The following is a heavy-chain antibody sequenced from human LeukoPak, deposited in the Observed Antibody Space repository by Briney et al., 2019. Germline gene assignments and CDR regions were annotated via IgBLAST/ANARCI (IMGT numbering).Heavy chain of an antibody. CDR3: AGGYAFSVDY. CDR2: IHPEGNEK. CDR1: GFSFTNFW. Sequence: PGGSLRLSCAVSGFSFTNFWMGWVRQAPGRGLEWVANIHPEGNEKYHVESVKGRFTISRDNTKNLLFLQNNGLRVEDTAVYYYAGGYAFSVDYWGQGTLVTVSS. D-gene: IGHD1-1*01. J-gene: IGHJ4*02. V-gene: IGHV3-7*01.